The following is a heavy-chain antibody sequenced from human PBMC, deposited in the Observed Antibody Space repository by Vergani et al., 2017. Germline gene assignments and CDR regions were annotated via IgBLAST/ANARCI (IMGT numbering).Heavy chain of an antibody. J-gene: IGHJ3*02. CDR1: GFTFSSYE. V-gene: IGHV3-48*03. Sequence: EVQLVESGGGLVQPGGSLRLSCAASGFTFSSYEMNWVRQAPGKGLEWVSYISSSGSTIYYADSVKGRFTISRDNAKNSLYLQMNSLRAEDTALYYCAKPFTYGHGGQDAFDIWGQGTMVTVSS. CDR3: AKPFTYGHGGQDAFDI. D-gene: IGHD4-17*01. CDR2: ISSSGSTI.